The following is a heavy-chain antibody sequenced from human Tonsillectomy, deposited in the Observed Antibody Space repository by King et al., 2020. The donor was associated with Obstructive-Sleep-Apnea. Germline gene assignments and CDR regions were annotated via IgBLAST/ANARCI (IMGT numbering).Heavy chain of an antibody. V-gene: IGHV1-69*12. CDR3: ARAPSGYSTYEPLYY. Sequence: QLVQSGAGVKKPGSSVKVSCKASGGTFSTYAISWVRQAPGQGLEWMGGIIPSFGTTNYAQKFQGRVTITADESTSTAYMELSSLRSEDTAVYYCARAPSGYSTYEPLYYWGQGTLVTVSS. CDR1: GGTFSTYA. CDR2: IIPSFGTT. J-gene: IGHJ4*02. D-gene: IGHD5-12*01.